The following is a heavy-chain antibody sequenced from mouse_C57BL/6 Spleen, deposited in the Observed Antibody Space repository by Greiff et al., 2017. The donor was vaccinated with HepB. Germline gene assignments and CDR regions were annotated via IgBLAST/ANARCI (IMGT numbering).Heavy chain of an antibody. CDR3: ARTAKGMRAMDY. CDR1: GYTFTTYP. V-gene: IGHV1-47*01. Sequence: VHLVESGAELVKPGASVKMSCKASGYTFTTYPIEWMKQNHGKSLEWIGNFHPYNDDTKYNEKFKGKATLTVEKSSSTVYLELSRLTSDDSAVYYCARTAKGMRAMDYWGQGTSVTVSS. J-gene: IGHJ4*01. CDR2: FHPYNDDT. D-gene: IGHD3-3*01.